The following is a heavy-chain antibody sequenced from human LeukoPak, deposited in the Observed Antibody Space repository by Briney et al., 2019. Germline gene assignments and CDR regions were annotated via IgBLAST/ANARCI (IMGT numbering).Heavy chain of an antibody. Sequence: PSETLSLTCAVSGGSVNRRDYSWSWIRQPPGKGLEWIGEINHSGSTNYNPSLKSRVTISVDTSKNQFSLKLSSVTAADTAVYYCARDRQLWSIWGQGTLVTVSS. V-gene: IGHV4-34*01. CDR3: ARDRQLWSI. CDR2: INHSGST. CDR1: GGSVNRRDYS. D-gene: IGHD5-18*01. J-gene: IGHJ4*02.